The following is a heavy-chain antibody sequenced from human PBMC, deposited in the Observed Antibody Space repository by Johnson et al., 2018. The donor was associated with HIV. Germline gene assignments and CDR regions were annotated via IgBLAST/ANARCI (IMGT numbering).Heavy chain of an antibody. CDR3: ARLIVGAPGAFDI. V-gene: IGHV3-30*02. CDR2: IRYDGSDR. CDR1: GFTFTSYG. Sequence: QVQLLESGGGVVQPGGSLRLSCAVSGFTFTSYGMHWVRQAPGKGLEWVAFIRYDGSDRYYADSVKGRFTISRDNAKNSLYLQMNSLRAEDTAVYYCARLIVGAPGAFDIWGQGTMVTVSS. J-gene: IGHJ3*02. D-gene: IGHD1-26*01.